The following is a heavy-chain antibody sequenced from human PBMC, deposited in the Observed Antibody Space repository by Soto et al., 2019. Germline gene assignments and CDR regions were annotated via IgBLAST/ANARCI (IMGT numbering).Heavy chain of an antibody. Sequence: QVQLQESGPGLVKPSQTLSLTCTVSGGSISHSDSYWSWIRQSPGKGLEDLGYIYYSGSTYYTPSLMSRVTISVDTSKNQFSLKLGSGPAAVTAVYYCARDRGGSGYAILRYYLDHWGQGSLVTVSS. CDR3: ARDRGGSGYAILRYYLDH. D-gene: IGHD5-12*01. CDR1: GGSISHSDSY. J-gene: IGHJ4*02. V-gene: IGHV4-30-4*01. CDR2: IYYSGST.